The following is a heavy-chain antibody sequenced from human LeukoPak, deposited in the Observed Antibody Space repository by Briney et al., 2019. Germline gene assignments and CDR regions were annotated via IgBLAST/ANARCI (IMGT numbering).Heavy chain of an antibody. V-gene: IGHV4-59*01. D-gene: IGHD6-19*01. CDR1: GGSISSYY. Sequence: SETLSLTCTVSGGSISSYYWSSIRQPPGKGLEWIGYIYYSGSTNYNPSLKSRVTISVDTSKNQFSLKLSSVTAADTAVYYCARDDSSSDHDAFDIWGQGTMVTVSS. J-gene: IGHJ3*02. CDR2: IYYSGST. CDR3: ARDDSSSDHDAFDI.